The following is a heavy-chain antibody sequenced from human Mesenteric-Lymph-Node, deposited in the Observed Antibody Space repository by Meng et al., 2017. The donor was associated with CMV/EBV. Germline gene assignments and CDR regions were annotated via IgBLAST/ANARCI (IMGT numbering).Heavy chain of an antibody. CDR1: GYSFTGYS. D-gene: IGHD1-1*01. V-gene: IGHV1-2*06. CDR3: GRGQQTFDP. Sequence: QVQLVQSGAEVKKPGASVKVSCKASGYSFTGYSIHWVRQAPGQGLEWMGRISPNTGDTIHEENFQGRVTMTRDTSINTAYMELSSLTSDDTAVYYCGRGQQTFDPWGQGTLVTVSS. CDR2: ISPNTGDT. J-gene: IGHJ5*02.